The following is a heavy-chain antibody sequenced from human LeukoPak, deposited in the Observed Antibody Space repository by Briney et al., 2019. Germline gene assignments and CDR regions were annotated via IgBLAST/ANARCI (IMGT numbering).Heavy chain of an antibody. J-gene: IGHJ4*02. CDR2: ISSSGSTI. CDR1: GFSFSSYN. V-gene: IGHV3-48*04. Sequence: PGGALRLSCAASGFSFSSYNMDWVRPAPGKGLGWVSYISSSGSTIYYADSVKGRFTISRDNAKNSLYLQMNSLRAEDTAVYYCAREEREWLSLDYWGQGTLVTVSS. D-gene: IGHD3-3*01. CDR3: AREEREWLSLDY.